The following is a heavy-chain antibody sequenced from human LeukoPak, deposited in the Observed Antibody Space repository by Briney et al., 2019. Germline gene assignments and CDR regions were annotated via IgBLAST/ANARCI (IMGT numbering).Heavy chain of an antibody. V-gene: IGHV4-31*03. D-gene: IGHD2-2*01. CDR1: GGSISSGGYY. CDR3: ARVSIVVVPAAMRWIGGNWFDP. CDR2: IYYSGST. Sequence: SQTVSLTCTVSGGSISSGGYYWSWIRQHPGKGLEWIGYIYYSGSTYYNPSLKSRVTISVDTSKNQFSLKLSSVTAADTAVYYCARVSIVVVPAAMRWIGGNWFDPWGQGTLVTVSS. J-gene: IGHJ5*02.